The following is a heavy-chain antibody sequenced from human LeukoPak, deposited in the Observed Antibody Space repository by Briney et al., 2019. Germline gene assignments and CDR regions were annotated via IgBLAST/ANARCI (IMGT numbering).Heavy chain of an antibody. CDR1: GYTFTSYD. V-gene: IGHV1-8*03. CDR2: MNPNSGNT. Sequence: VASVKVSCKASGYTFTSYDINWVRQATGQGLEWMGWMNPNSGNTGYAQKFQGRVTITRNTSISTAYMELSRLRSDDTAVYYCASGLNYYDSSGYYYGYWGQGTLVTVSS. CDR3: ASGLNYYDSSGYYYGY. D-gene: IGHD3-22*01. J-gene: IGHJ4*02.